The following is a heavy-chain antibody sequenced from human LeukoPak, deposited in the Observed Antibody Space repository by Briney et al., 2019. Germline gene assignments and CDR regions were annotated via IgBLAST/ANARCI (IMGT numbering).Heavy chain of an antibody. Sequence: GGSLRLSCAASGFTFSSFAMTWVRQAPGKGLGWVSAISGSDGRTYYADSVKGRFIISRDNSKDTAFLQMNSLRAEDTAVYYCAKGRGSLDYWGQGTLVTVSS. CDR2: ISGSDGRT. V-gene: IGHV3-23*01. J-gene: IGHJ4*02. CDR1: GFTFSSFA. CDR3: AKGRGSLDY. D-gene: IGHD3-10*01.